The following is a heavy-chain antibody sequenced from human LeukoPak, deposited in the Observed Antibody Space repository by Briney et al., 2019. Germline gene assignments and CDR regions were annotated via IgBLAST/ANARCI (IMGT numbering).Heavy chain of an antibody. D-gene: IGHD3-3*01. J-gene: IGHJ4*02. CDR3: ARGPAYYDFWSGYYSLDFDY. V-gene: IGHV4-34*01. CDR1: GGSFSGYY. Sequence: SETLSLTCAVYGGSFSGYYWSRIRQPPGKGLEWIGEINHSGSTNYNPSLKSRVTISVDTSKNQFSLKLSSVTAADTAVYYCARGPAYYDFWSGYYSLDFDYWGQGTLVTVSS. CDR2: INHSGST.